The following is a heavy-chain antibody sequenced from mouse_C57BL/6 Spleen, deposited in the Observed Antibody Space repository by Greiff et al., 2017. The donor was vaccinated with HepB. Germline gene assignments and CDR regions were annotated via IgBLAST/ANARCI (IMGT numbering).Heavy chain of an antibody. CDR1: GFTFSDYG. V-gene: IGHV5-17*01. J-gene: IGHJ2*01. CDR3: ARGGLDY. Sequence: EVLLVESGGGLVKPGGSLKLSCAASGFTFSDYGMHWVRQAPEKGLEWVAYISSGSSTIYYADTVKGRFTISRDNAKNTLFLQMTRLRAEDTAMYYCARGGLDYWGQGTTLTVSS. CDR2: ISSGSSTI.